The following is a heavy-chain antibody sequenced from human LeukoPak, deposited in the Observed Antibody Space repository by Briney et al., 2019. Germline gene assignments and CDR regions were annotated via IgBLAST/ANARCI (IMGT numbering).Heavy chain of an antibody. CDR3: VREVAAGTD. CDR1: GVSLSGYGFISYA. V-gene: IGHV3-30*09. J-gene: IGHJ4*02. Sequence: GGSLRLSCAASGVSLSGYGFISYAMHWVRQAPGEGLEWVAVVSYDGGDKNYADSVKGRFAISRDNSKNILYPQMNSLRAEDTAVYYCVREVAAGTDWGQGTLVTVSS. D-gene: IGHD6-13*01. CDR2: VSYDGGDK.